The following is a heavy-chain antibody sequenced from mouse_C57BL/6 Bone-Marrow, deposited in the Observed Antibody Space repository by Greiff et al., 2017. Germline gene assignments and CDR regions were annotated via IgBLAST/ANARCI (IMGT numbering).Heavy chain of an antibody. CDR2: IYPGSGST. J-gene: IGHJ2*01. V-gene: IGHV1-55*01. CDR1: GYTFTSYW. Sequence: VQLQQPGAELGKPGASVKMSCKASGYTFTSYWITWVKQRPGQGLEWIGDIYPGSGSTNYNEKFKSKATLTVDTSSSTAYMQLSSLTSEDSAVYYCARRGSGKFYCDYWGKGTTLTVSS. CDR3: ARRGSGKFYCDY. D-gene: IGHD1-3*01.